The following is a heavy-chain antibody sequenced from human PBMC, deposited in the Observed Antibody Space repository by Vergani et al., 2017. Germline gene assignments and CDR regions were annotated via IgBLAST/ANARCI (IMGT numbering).Heavy chain of an antibody. CDR2: ISAYNGNT. CDR3: AGYADNVVVXAAPYCYCYYGMDV. Sequence: QVQLVQSGAEVKKPGASVKVSCKASGYTFTSYGISWVRQAPGQGLEWMGWISAYNGNTNYAQKLQGRVTMTTDTSTSTAYMELRSLRSDDTAVYYRAGYADNVVVXAAPYCYCYYGMDVWGQGTMVTVSS. V-gene: IGHV1-18*04. CDR1: GYTFTSYG. D-gene: IGHD2-2*01. J-gene: IGHJ6*02.